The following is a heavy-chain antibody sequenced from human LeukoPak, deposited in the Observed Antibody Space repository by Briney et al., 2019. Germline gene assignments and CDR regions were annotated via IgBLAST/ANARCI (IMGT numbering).Heavy chain of an antibody. CDR1: DGSFSGYY. Sequence: PSETLSLTCGVYDGSFSGYYWSWIRQPPGKGLEWMGEINHSGSTDYNAPLKSRVTISIDTSKNQFSLKLTSVTAADTAVYYCARRIAPYGSGSYYRPNWFDPWGQGTLVTVSS. V-gene: IGHV4-34*01. CDR3: ARRIAPYGSGSYYRPNWFDP. J-gene: IGHJ5*02. D-gene: IGHD3-10*01. CDR2: INHSGST.